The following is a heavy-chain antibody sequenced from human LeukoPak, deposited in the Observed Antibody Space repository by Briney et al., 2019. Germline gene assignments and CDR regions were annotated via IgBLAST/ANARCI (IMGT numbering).Heavy chain of an antibody. CDR2: ISNNGGST. D-gene: IGHD2-8*02. J-gene: IGHJ4*02. V-gene: IGHV3-23*01. CDR3: AKDMGSPGLFDY. CDR1: GFTFSIYA. Sequence: GGSLRFSCAASGFTFSIYAMSWVRQAPGKGLESVSAISNNGGSTYHADSVKGRFTISRDNSKNTLYLQMNSLRAEDTALYYCAKDMGSPGLFDYWGQGTLVTVSS.